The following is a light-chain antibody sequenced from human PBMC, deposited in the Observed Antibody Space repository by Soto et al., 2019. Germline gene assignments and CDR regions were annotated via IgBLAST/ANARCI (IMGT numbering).Light chain of an antibody. CDR3: LQYVSSPWT. V-gene: IGKV3-20*01. J-gene: IGKJ1*01. Sequence: EIVLTQSAATLSLSPGERATLSCRASQTVGGRYLAWFQQKPGQTPRLLIYGASTRAAGVPDRFSGSGSGTDFSLTINRLEPEEFAVYSGLQYVSSPWTFGQGTKVEV. CDR1: QTVGGRY. CDR2: GAS.